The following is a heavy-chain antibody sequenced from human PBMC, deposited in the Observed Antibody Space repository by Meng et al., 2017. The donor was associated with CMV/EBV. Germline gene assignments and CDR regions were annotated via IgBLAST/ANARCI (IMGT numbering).Heavy chain of an antibody. Sequence: SGGCISSCSWSWPRQHAGKGLAWIGRIYTSGSTTYTPSLKSRVIMAVDTSKNQFSLTLSSVTAADTAVYYGARDLGAAADPNWFDPWGQGTLVTVSS. J-gene: IGHJ5*02. CDR3: ARDLGAAADPNWFDP. V-gene: IGHV4-4*07. CDR2: IYTSGST. CDR1: GGCISSCS. D-gene: IGHD6-13*01.